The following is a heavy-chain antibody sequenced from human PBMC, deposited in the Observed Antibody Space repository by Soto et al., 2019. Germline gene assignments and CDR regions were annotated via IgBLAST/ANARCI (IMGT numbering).Heavy chain of an antibody. Sequence: SETLSLTCAVSGGAFSVFYWTWMRQPPGEGLEWIGEINHSGTTNFNPSLRSRLTISLDSSKKHFSLKLTSMTAADAAVYYCARADRTLLTDYGPDVWGQGTRVTV. CDR2: INHSGTT. CDR3: ARADRTLLTDYGPDV. D-gene: IGHD2-21*02. V-gene: IGHV4-34*01. J-gene: IGHJ6*02. CDR1: GGAFSVFY.